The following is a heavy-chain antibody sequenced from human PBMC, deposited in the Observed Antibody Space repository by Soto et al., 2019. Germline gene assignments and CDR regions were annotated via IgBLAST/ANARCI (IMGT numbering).Heavy chain of an antibody. D-gene: IGHD4-17*01. CDR2: ISYDGSNK. CDR1: GFTFSSYA. V-gene: IGHV3-30-3*01. J-gene: IGHJ6*02. CDR3: AREYGDYHYYYYYGMDV. Sequence: PGGSLRLSCAASGFTFSSYAMHWVRQAPGKGLEWVAVISYDGSNKYYADSVKGRFTISRDNSKNTLYLQMNSLRAEDTAVYYCAREYGDYHYYYYYGMDVWGQGTTVTVSS.